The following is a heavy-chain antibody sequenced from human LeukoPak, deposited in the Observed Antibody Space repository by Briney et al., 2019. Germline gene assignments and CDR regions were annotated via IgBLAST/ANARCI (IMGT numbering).Heavy chain of an antibody. CDR2: ISSYNGDT. CDR3: ARALYSDSSGYYPGLDH. Sequence: GASVKVSCKASGYTFTSYGISWVRQAPGQGLEWVGWISSYNGDTNYARRFQGRVTMTTDTSTKTSHMELRNLGSDDTAVYYCARALYSDSSGYYPGLDHWGQGTLVTVSS. D-gene: IGHD3-22*01. J-gene: IGHJ4*02. CDR1: GYTFTSYG. V-gene: IGHV1-18*01.